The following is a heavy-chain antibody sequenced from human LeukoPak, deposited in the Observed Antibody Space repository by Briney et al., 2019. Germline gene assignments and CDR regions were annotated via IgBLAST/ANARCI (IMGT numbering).Heavy chain of an antibody. CDR3: ARDRVEMATIDWSDP. CDR2: IRYDGSNK. D-gene: IGHD5-24*01. CDR1: GFTFNNYA. J-gene: IGHJ5*02. Sequence: GGSLRLSCAASGFTFNNYAMSWVRQAPGKGLEWVAFIRYDGSNKYYADSVKGRFTISRDNAKNSLYLQMNSLRAEDTAVYYCARDRVEMATIDWSDPWGQGTLVTVSS. V-gene: IGHV3-30*02.